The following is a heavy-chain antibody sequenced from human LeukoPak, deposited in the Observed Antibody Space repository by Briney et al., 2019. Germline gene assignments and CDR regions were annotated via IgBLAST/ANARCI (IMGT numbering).Heavy chain of an antibody. D-gene: IGHD2-2*03. CDR3: ARDGFPFDP. CDR1: GFTFSSYK. CDR2: ISSTSSYI. J-gene: IGHJ5*02. Sequence: GGSLRLSCAASGFTFSSYKMNWVRQAPGKGLEWVSPISSTSSYIYYADSVKGRFTISRGNAKNSLYLQMNSLRAEDTAVYYCARDGFPFDPWGQGTLVTVSS. V-gene: IGHV3-21*01.